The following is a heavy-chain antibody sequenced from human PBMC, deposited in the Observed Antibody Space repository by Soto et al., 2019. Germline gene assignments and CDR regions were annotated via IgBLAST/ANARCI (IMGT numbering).Heavy chain of an antibody. Sequence: GASVKVSCKASGYMFVTYGINWVRQAPGQGLEWMGWISAYNGNTKYAQNLQGRVTMNTDASTSTAYMEMRSLRSDDTAVYYCARDLDGSGSYYTDYWGPGTLVTVSS. CDR2: ISAYNGNT. J-gene: IGHJ4*02. CDR3: ARDLDGSGSYYTDY. CDR1: GYMFVTYG. V-gene: IGHV1-18*01. D-gene: IGHD3-10*01.